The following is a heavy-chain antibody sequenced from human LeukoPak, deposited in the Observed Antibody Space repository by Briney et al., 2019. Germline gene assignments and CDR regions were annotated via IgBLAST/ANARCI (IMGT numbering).Heavy chain of an antibody. CDR1: GYTFISYD. V-gene: IGHV1-8*01. J-gene: IGHJ4*02. D-gene: IGHD1-7*01. Sequence: GASVKVSCKASGYTFISYDINWVRQATGQGLEWVGWMNPTRGHTGYAQKFQGRVTMTRNTSISTAYMELSGLRSEDTAIYYCARGRSITGTLSGLAYWGQGTLVTVSS. CDR3: ARGRSITGTLSGLAY. CDR2: MNPTRGHT.